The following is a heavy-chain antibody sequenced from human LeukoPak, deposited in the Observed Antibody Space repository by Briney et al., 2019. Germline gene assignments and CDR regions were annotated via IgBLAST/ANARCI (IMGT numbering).Heavy chain of an antibody. V-gene: IGHV3-53*01. CDR1: GFTVSSNY. CDR2: IYSGGST. D-gene: IGHD2-2*01. CDR3: ARVVPAANRYYYYYYMDV. J-gene: IGHJ6*03. Sequence: GGSLRLSCAASGFTVSSNYMSWVRQAPGKGLEWVSVIYSGGSTYYADSVKGRFTISRDNSKNTLYLQMNSLRAEDTAVYYCARVVPAANRYYYYYYMDVWGKGTTVTISS.